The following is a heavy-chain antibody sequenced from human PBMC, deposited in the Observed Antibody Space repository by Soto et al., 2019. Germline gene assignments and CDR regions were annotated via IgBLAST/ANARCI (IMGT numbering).Heavy chain of an antibody. Sequence: GGSLRLSCAASGFTFSSYGMHWVRQAPGKGLEWVAVISYDGSNKYYADSVKGRFTISRDNSKNTLYLQMNSLRAEDTAVYYCAKDFRVRGAFDIWGQGTMVTVSS. CDR1: GFTFSSYG. D-gene: IGHD3-22*01. CDR3: AKDFRVRGAFDI. J-gene: IGHJ3*02. V-gene: IGHV3-30*18. CDR2: ISYDGSNK.